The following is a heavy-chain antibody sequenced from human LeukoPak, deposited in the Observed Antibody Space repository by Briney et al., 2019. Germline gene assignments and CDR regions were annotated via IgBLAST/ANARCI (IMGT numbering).Heavy chain of an antibody. CDR1: GYTFTGYY. V-gene: IGHV1-2*02. Sequence: ASVKVSCKASGYTFTGYYMHWVRQAPGQGLEWMGWINPNSGGTNYAQKFQGRVTMTRDTSISTAYMELSRLRSDDTAVYYCARHDSSGYYVEIDYWGQGTLVTVSS. CDR3: ARHDSSGYYVEIDY. CDR2: INPNSGGT. J-gene: IGHJ4*02. D-gene: IGHD3-22*01.